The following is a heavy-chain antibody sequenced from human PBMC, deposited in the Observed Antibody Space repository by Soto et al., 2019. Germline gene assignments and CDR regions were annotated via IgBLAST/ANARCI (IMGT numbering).Heavy chain of an antibody. V-gene: IGHV4-61*08. CDR3: ARVPVDTYMIYWSDP. D-gene: IGHD5-18*01. CDR1: GDSISSGDYY. J-gene: IGHJ5*02. CDR2: VYYSGST. Sequence: SETLSLTCSVSGDSISSGDYYWSWMRQPPGKGLQWVGHVYYSGSTNYNPSLKSRVTISVDTSKNQFSLKLRSVTAGDTAVYYCARVPVDTYMIYWSDPWGQGTLVTVSS.